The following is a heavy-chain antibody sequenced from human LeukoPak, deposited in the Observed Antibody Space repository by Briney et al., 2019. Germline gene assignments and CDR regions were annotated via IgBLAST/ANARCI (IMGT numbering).Heavy chain of an antibody. J-gene: IGHJ4*02. CDR3: AREGFDY. Sequence: GGSLRLSCAASGFTFTSYAMSWIRQAPGKGLEWVSSISSSSSYIYYADSVKGRFTISRDNAKNSLYLQMNSLRAEDTAVYYCAREGFDYWGQGTLVTVSS. V-gene: IGHV3-21*01. CDR1: GFTFTSYA. CDR2: ISSSSSYI.